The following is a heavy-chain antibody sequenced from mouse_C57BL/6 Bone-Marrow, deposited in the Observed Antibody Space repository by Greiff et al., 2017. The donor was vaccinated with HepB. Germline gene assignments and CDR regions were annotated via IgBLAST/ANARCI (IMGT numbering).Heavy chain of an antibody. CDR3: ARDYGSRYAMDY. D-gene: IGHD1-1*01. Sequence: QVQLQQSGAELARPGASVKLSCKASGYTFTSYGISWVKQRTGQGLEWIGEINPRSGNTYYNEKFKGKATLTADKSSSTAYMELRSLTSEDSAVYFCARDYGSRYAMDYWGQGTSVTVSS. J-gene: IGHJ4*01. CDR2: INPRSGNT. V-gene: IGHV1-81*01. CDR1: GYTFTSYG.